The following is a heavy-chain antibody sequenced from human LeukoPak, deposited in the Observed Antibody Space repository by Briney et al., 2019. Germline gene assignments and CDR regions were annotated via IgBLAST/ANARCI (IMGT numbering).Heavy chain of an antibody. V-gene: IGHV4-59*01. D-gene: IGHD3-22*01. Sequence: PSETLSLTCTVSGGSISSYYWSWIRQPPGKGLEWIGYIYFSGSTNSNLSLKSRVTISVDTSKNQFSLKLSSVTAADTAVYYCARHYYYVSSGLFHYWGQGTLVTVSS. CDR3: ARHYYYVSSGLFHY. J-gene: IGHJ4*02. CDR2: IYFSGST. CDR1: GGSISSYY.